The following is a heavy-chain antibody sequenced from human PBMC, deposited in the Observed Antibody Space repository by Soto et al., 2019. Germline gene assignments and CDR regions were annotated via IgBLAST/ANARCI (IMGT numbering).Heavy chain of an antibody. CDR1: GFTFSSYW. CDR3: ARDRDSSSYYFDY. Sequence: GGSLRLSCAASGFTFSSYWMSWVRQAPGKGLEWVANIKQDGSEKYYVDSVKGRFTISRDNAKNSLYLQMNSLRVEDTAVYYCARDRDSSSYYFDYWGQGTLVTVSS. V-gene: IGHV3-7*03. J-gene: IGHJ4*02. CDR2: IKQDGSEK. D-gene: IGHD6-6*01.